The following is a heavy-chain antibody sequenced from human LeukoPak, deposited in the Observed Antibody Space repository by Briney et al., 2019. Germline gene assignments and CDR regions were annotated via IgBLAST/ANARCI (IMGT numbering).Heavy chain of an antibody. Sequence: GGSLRLSCAASGFTFDNYGIGWVRQAPGKGLERVSGISGSGGRTYYADSVKGRFTISRDNSKNTLFLQLNSLGVEDTATYYCAIPTCSGSGYCSTSDPFHTWGQGTMVTVSS. J-gene: IGHJ3*02. D-gene: IGHD2-2*03. V-gene: IGHV3-23*01. CDR1: GFTFDNYG. CDR2: ISGSGGRT. CDR3: AIPTCSGSGYCSTSDPFHT.